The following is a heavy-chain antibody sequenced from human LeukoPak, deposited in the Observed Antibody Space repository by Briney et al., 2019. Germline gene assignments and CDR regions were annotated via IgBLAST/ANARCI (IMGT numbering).Heavy chain of an antibody. CDR2: IYYSGST. V-gene: IGHV4-59*01. J-gene: IGHJ3*02. Sequence: KPSETLSLTCTVSGGSISSYYWSWIRQPPGKGLEWIGYIYYSGSTNYNPSLKSRVTISVDTSKNQFSLKLSSVTAADTAVYYCARDGTLYDILTGYSARGAFDIWAKGQWTPSLQ. D-gene: IGHD3-9*01. CDR1: GGSISSYY. CDR3: ARDGTLYDILTGYSARGAFDI.